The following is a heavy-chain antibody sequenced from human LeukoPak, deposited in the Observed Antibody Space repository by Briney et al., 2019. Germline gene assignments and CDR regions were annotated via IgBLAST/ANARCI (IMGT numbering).Heavy chain of an antibody. CDR2: ISWNSGSI. J-gene: IGHJ5*02. Sequence: GGSLRLSCAASGFTFDDYAMHWVRQAPGKGLEWVSGISWNSGSIGYADSVRGRFTISRDNSKNTLYLQMNSLRAEDTAVYYCAKDLGYSYGPTNPYNWFDPWGQGTLVTVSS. D-gene: IGHD5-18*01. V-gene: IGHV3-9*01. CDR1: GFTFDDYA. CDR3: AKDLGYSYGPTNPYNWFDP.